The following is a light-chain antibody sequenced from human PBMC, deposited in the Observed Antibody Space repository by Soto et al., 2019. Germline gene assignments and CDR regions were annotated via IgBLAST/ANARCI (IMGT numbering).Light chain of an antibody. CDR3: QQRNKWPPVT. CDR2: DAS. CDR1: QSISSR. V-gene: IGKV1-5*01. J-gene: IGKJ4*01. Sequence: DIQMPRSPSNRSASVADRVTITCRASQSISSRSAWYQQKPGKAPKLLIYDASSLESGLPSRFSGSGSGTDFTLTIRSLEPEDFAVYFCQQRNKWPPVTFGGGTKVDIK.